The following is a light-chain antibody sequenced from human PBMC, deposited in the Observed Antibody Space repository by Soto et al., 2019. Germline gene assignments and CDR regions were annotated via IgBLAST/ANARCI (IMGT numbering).Light chain of an antibody. J-gene: IGKJ1*01. CDR3: QQYGSSPRT. Sequence: EIVLTQSPGTLSLSPGERATLSCRASQSVSSSYLAWYQQKPGQAPRLLIYGASSRATGIPDRFSGSGSGTDFTLTISRLEPEAFAVYYCQQYGSSPRTFGQWTKVEIK. V-gene: IGKV3-20*01. CDR1: QSVSSSY. CDR2: GAS.